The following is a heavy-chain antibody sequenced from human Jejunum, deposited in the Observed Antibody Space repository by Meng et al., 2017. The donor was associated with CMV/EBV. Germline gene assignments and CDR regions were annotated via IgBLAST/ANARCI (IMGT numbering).Heavy chain of an antibody. V-gene: IGHV3-74*01. Sequence: LSCAASGFTFSACAMHWVRQAPGKGLVWVSRINGGGGDITDADSGRGRFTISRDNAKNTLYLQMNSLRAEDTAVYYCGRGMVGAPGDYWGQGTLVTVSS. CDR2: INGGGGDI. CDR3: GRGMVGAPGDY. CDR1: GFTFSACA. D-gene: IGHD1-26*01. J-gene: IGHJ4*02.